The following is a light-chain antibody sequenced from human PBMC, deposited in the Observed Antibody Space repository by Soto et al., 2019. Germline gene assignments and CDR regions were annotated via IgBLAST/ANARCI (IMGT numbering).Light chain of an antibody. V-gene: IGKV3-20*01. Sequence: EIVLTQSPGTLSLSPGERATLSCRSSQSVSSNNLALYQQLPGQAPRVVIYGASTRATGIPERFRGSGSGTDLNLTISSLEPADCAVYYCQQDGMSPFTFGPGTKVDIK. J-gene: IGKJ3*01. CDR3: QQDGMSPFT. CDR1: QSVSSNN. CDR2: GAS.